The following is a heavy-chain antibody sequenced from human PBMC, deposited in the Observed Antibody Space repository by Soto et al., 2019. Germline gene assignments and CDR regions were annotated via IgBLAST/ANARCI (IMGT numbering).Heavy chain of an antibody. J-gene: IGHJ1*01. D-gene: IGHD1-26*01. CDR1: GFSFSNYG. Sequence: QVQLVESGGGVVQPGRSLRLSCAASGFSFSNYGIHWVRQAPGKGLEWVAVISYDGSNKYYADSVKGRFTISRDNSKNTLYLQMNSLRAEDTAVYYCAKERGGSVYFQHWGQGTLVTVSS. CDR3: AKERGGSVYFQH. V-gene: IGHV3-30*18. CDR2: ISYDGSNK.